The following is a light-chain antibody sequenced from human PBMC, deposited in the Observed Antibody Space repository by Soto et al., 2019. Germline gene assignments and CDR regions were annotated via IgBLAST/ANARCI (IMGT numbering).Light chain of an antibody. CDR3: QQYHTSPLT. CDR1: QSVRSN. Sequence: IVMTQCPATLSAYTGERATLSCRASQSVRSNLAWYQQKPGQAPRLLIYGASTRATGIPARFSGSGSGTEFTLTISSLQSDDIAVYCCQQYHTSPLTFCQGTKVDI. J-gene: IGKJ1*01. V-gene: IGKV3-15*01. CDR2: GAS.